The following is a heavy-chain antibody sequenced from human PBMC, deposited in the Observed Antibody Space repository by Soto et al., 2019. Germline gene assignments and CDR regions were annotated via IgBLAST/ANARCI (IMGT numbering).Heavy chain of an antibody. Sequence: QVQLQESGPGLVKPSGTLSLTCAVSGGSISSSNWWSWVRQPPGKWLEWIGEIYHSGSTNYNPSLQSRVTVSVDKSKNQFALKLSSVTAADTAVYYCARVDRAGTDYYGMDVWGQGTTVTVSS. V-gene: IGHV4-4*02. CDR3: ARVDRAGTDYYGMDV. D-gene: IGHD1-1*01. CDR2: IYHSGST. CDR1: GGSISSSNW. J-gene: IGHJ6*02.